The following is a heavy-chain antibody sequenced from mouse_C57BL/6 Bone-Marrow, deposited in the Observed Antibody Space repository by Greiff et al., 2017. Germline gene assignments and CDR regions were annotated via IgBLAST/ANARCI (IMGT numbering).Heavy chain of an antibody. J-gene: IGHJ2*01. CDR3: ARSGPLGRSFDY. V-gene: IGHV1-55*01. Sequence: QVQLQQPGAELVKPGASVKMSCKASGYTFTGYCIPWVKQRPGQGLEWIGDIYPTSGRTNYNKKFKSKAILTVDTSSNTAYMQLSSLTSEDSAVFYCARSGPLGRSFDYWGQGTTLTVSA. CDR2: IYPTSGRT. CDR1: GYTFTGYC. D-gene: IGHD4-1*01.